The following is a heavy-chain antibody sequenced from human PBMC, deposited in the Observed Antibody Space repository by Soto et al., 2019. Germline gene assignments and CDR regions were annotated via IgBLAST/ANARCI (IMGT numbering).Heavy chain of an antibody. V-gene: IGHV1-3*01. CDR2: INAGNGNT. Sequence: ASVKVSCKASGYTFTSYAMHWVRQAPGQRLEWMGWINAGNGNTKYSQKFQGRVTITRDTSASTAYMELSSLRSEDTAVYYCARVQLLCRLCGFTYYYYYMDVWGKGTTVTVSS. CDR1: GYTFTSYA. D-gene: IGHD2-2*01. J-gene: IGHJ6*03. CDR3: ARVQLLCRLCGFTYYYYYMDV.